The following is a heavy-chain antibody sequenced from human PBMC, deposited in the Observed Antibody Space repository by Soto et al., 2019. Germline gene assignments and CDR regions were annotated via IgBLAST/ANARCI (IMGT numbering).Heavy chain of an antibody. J-gene: IGHJ6*02. D-gene: IGHD6-13*01. CDR2: ISSNSSTI. Sequence: GGSLRLSCAASGFTFSSYSMNWVRQAPGKGMEWVSNISSNSSTIYYVDSVKGRFTISRDNAKNSLYLQMNSLRAEDTAVYYCAREGVSSSWYNYYGMDVWGQGTTVTVSS. CDR3: AREGVSSSWYNYYGMDV. CDR1: GFTFSSYS. V-gene: IGHV3-48*04.